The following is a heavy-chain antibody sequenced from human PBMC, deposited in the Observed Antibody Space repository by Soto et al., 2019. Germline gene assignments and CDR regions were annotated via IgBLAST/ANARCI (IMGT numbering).Heavy chain of an antibody. J-gene: IGHJ5*02. D-gene: IGHD3-16*01. CDR2: INPSGGST. CDR1: GYTFTSYY. V-gene: IGHV1-46*01. Sequence: ASVKVSCKASGYTFTSYYMHWVRQAPGQGLEWMGIINPSGGSTSYAQKFQGRVTMTRDTSTSTVYMELSSLRSEDTAVYYCVGDWGPYWFDPGGQGIRVTVSS. CDR3: VGDWGPYWFDP.